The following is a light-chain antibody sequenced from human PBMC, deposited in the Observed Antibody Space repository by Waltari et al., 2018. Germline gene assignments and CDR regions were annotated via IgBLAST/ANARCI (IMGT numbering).Light chain of an antibody. Sequence: AIRMTQSPPSFSAPTGDRVTITCRANQGISSYLAWFQQKPGKVPKLLIYAASTLQTGVPSRFSGSGSGTDFTLTISCLQSEDLATYYCQQYYTFPFTFGPGTKVDVK. CDR3: QQYYTFPFT. CDR1: QGISSY. V-gene: IGKV1-8*01. CDR2: AAS. J-gene: IGKJ3*01.